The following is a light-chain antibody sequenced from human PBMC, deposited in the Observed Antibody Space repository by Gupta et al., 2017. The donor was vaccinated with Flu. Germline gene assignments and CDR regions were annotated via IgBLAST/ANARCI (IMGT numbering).Light chain of an antibody. J-gene: IGKJ1*01. V-gene: IGKV1-39*01. CDR3: QQSDSNPRT. CDR1: QTISSY. Sequence: DIQMTQSPSSLSASVRDRVTITCRASQTISSYLNWYQQKPGKAPKLLIYAASSLQSGVPSRFSGSGSGTDFTLTISSLQPEDFATYYCQQSDSNPRTFGQGTKVEIK. CDR2: AAS.